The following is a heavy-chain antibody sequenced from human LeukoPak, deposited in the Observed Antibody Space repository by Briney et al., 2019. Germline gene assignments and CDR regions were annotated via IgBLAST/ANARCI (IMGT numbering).Heavy chain of an antibody. CDR3: ARGEREYDYVWGSFDY. D-gene: IGHD3-16*01. J-gene: IGHJ4*02. CDR1: GFTFSDYW. CDR2: ISSSGSTI. Sequence: GGSLRLSCAASGFTFSDYWMSWVRQAPGKGLEWVSYISSSGSTIYYADSVKGRFTISRDNAKNSLYLQMNSLRAEDTAVYYCARGEREYDYVWGSFDYWGQGTLVTVSS. V-gene: IGHV3-11*01.